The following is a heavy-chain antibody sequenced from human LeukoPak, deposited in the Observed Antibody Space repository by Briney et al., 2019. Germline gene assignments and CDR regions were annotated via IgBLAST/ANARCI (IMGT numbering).Heavy chain of an antibody. V-gene: IGHV3-48*01. CDR2: IGPSGTAI. Sequence: GGSLRLSCAASGFTFSSYAMNWVRQAPGRGLEWVSYIGPSGTAIYYADSVKGRFTISRDNARNSLFLQMNSLRAEDTAVYYCARGYSSSSSSLYYYYMDVWGRGATVTVSS. CDR1: GFTFSSYA. J-gene: IGHJ6*03. CDR3: ARGYSSSSSSLYYYYMDV. D-gene: IGHD6-6*01.